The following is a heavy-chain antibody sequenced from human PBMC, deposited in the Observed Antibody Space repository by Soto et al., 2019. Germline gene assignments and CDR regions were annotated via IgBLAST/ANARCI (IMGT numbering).Heavy chain of an antibody. V-gene: IGHV4-4*02. CDR2: IYYSGSV. Sequence: SETLSITCAVSSDSISRSHWLTWVRQSPGKGLEWLGDIYYSGSVYYNPSLRSRISISMDKSNNQFSLNLSSVTAADTAVYYCARGSFVTHCYYYHIDVCGKGTP. J-gene: IGHJ6*03. D-gene: IGHD2-21*02. CDR1: SDSISRSHW. CDR3: ARGSFVTHCYYYHIDV.